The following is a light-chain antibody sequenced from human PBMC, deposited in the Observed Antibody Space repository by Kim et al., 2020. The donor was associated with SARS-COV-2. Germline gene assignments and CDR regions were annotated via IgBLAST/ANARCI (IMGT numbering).Light chain of an antibody. CDR1: QGLSSS. Sequence: LSASVGDTVSITCRASQGLSSSLAWYQEKSGKAPRLLIYDVSNLDSGAPSRFSGARSGTDFILTISSLQPEDFATYYCQHFHSYPYTFGQGTKLEI. CDR3: QHFHSYPYT. J-gene: IGKJ2*01. CDR2: DVS. V-gene: IGKV1-13*02.